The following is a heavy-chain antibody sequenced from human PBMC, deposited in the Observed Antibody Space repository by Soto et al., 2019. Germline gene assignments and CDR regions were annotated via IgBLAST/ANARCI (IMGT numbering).Heavy chain of an antibody. D-gene: IGHD1-1*01. CDR1: GYTFSGHY. Sequence: WASVKVSCKASGYTFSGHYMHWIRQAPGQGPEWLGWINANSGDTDRAPKFQDRLTMTRDTSISTAYMELSRLRSDDTAVYYCARGGQLDGTSHTFNHWGQGNLVTVSS. CDR2: INANSGDT. J-gene: IGHJ4*02. V-gene: IGHV1-2*02. CDR3: ARGGQLDGTSHTFNH.